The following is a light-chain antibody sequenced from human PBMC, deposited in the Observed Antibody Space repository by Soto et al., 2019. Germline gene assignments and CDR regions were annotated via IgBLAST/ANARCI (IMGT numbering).Light chain of an antibody. V-gene: IGKV3D-20*02. Sequence: ELVLTQSPGTLSLAPGERSTLSCRASQSVSSSYLAWYQQKPGQAPRLLIYGESSRATGIPDRFSGSGSGTDLNLTISRLEPEDFAVYYCQKRSNWPLTCGGGTKVDIK. CDR1: QSVSSSY. CDR2: GES. CDR3: QKRSNWPLT. J-gene: IGKJ4*01.